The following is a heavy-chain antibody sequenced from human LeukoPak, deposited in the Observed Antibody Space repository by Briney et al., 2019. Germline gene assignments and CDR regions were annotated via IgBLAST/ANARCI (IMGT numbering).Heavy chain of an antibody. CDR2: ISPSGDST. J-gene: IGHJ4*02. Sequence: GGSLRLSCAASGFTFSRSAMTWVRQAPGKGLDYISAISPSGDSTYYADSVKGRFTISRDNSKNTMYLQMNFLGAEDTAVYYCAKGQSSSSGQYFFGNWGQGALVSVSS. CDR1: GFTFSRSA. CDR3: AKGQSSSSGQYFFGN. D-gene: IGHD3-22*01. V-gene: IGHV3-23*01.